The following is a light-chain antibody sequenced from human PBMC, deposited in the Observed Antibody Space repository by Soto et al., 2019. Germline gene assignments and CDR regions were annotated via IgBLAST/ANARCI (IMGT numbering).Light chain of an antibody. V-gene: IGKV1-9*01. CDR2: AAS. CDR1: QSVSSSY. CDR3: QQLSSYPL. J-gene: IGKJ5*01. Sequence: LTQSPGTLSLSPGERATLSCRASQSVSSSYLAWYQQKPGKAPKLLIYAASTLQSGVPSRFSGSGSGTEFTLTISSLQPEDFATYYCQQLSSYPLFGPGTRLEIK.